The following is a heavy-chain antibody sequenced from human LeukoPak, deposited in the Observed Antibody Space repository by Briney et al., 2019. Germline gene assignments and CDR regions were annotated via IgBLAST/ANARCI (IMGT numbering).Heavy chain of an antibody. V-gene: IGHV3-30*04. CDR3: ARAGTMIRGGPDSFDI. CDR1: GFTFSSYA. J-gene: IGHJ3*02. D-gene: IGHD3-10*01. CDR2: ISFDGSNK. Sequence: GRSLRLSCAASGFTFSSYAMHWVRQAPGKGLEWVAVISFDGSNKYYADSVKGRFTISRDISKNTLYLQMSSLRAEDTAVYHCARAGTMIRGGPDSFDIWGQGTTVTVSS.